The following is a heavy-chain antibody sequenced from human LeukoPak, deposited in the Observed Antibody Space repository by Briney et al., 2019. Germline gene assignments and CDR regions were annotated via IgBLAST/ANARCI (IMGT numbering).Heavy chain of an antibody. J-gene: IGHJ3*02. Sequence: ASVKVSCKASGYTFTAYYMHWVRQVPGQGLEWMGRINPNTGVTNFAQRFQGRVTMTRDTSISTAYLELNRLTSDDMAVYYCARGSVVITADAFDIWGQGTMVTVSS. CDR3: ARGSVVITADAFDI. CDR2: INPNTGVT. V-gene: IGHV1-2*06. D-gene: IGHD3-22*01. CDR1: GYTFTAYY.